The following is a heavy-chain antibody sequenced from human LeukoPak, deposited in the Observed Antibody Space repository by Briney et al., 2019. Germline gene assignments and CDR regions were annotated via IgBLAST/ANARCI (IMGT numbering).Heavy chain of an antibody. V-gene: IGHV3-30*04. D-gene: IGHD5-12*01. CDR2: ISYDGSNK. CDR1: GFTFSSYA. Sequence: GRSLRLSCAASGFTFSSYAMHWVRQAPGKGLEWVAVISYDGSNKYYADSVKGRFTISRDNSKNTLYLQMNSLRAEDTAVYYCARENAGGWLRGYFDYWGQGTLATVSS. J-gene: IGHJ4*02. CDR3: ARENAGGWLRGYFDY.